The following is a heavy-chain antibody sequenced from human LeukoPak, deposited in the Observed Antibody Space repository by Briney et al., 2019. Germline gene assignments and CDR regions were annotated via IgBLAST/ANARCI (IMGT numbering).Heavy chain of an antibody. D-gene: IGHD2-15*01. CDR3: ARDQVVVDY. V-gene: IGHV3-7*01. Sequence: GGSLRLSCAVSGFTFNNYGMTWVRQAPGKGLEWVANIKQDGSEKYYVDSVKGRFTISRDNAKNSLYLQMNSLRAEDTAVYYCARDQVVVDYWGQGTLVTVSS. CDR1: GFTFNNYG. CDR2: IKQDGSEK. J-gene: IGHJ4*02.